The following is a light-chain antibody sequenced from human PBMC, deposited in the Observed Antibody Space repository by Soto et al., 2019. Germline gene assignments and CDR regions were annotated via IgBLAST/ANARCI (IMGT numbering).Light chain of an antibody. CDR2: EVS. CDR1: SSDVGGYNY. Sequence: QSALTQPASVSGSPGQSITISCTGTSSDVGGYNYVSWYQQHPDKAPKLMIYEVSNRPSGVSNRFSGSKSGHTASLTISGLQSEDEADYFCTSYTSYSTLDVFGPGTKLTVL. CDR3: TSYTSYSTLDV. J-gene: IGLJ1*01. V-gene: IGLV2-14*01.